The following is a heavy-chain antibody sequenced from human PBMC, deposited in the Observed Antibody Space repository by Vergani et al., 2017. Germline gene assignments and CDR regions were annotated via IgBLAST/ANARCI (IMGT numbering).Heavy chain of an antibody. J-gene: IGHJ2*01. CDR2: VFRNGNV. CDR1: GASIDRFY. D-gene: IGHD4-23*01. V-gene: IGHV4-4*08. Sequence: VLLQEPGPGRVRPSEPLSLKCSVSGASIDRFYWSWIRQSPWKGLEWIGYVFRNGNVNYNPSFNFRVAIDTSNNELSLRVTSVTAADTAVYYCARDFGGEWYFDLWGRGATVTVSS. CDR3: ARDFGGEWYFDL.